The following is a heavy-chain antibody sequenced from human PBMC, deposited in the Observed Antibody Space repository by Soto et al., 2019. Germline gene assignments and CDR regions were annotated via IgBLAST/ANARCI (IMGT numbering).Heavy chain of an antibody. CDR2: MNPNSGNT. Sequence: QVQLVQSGAEVKKPGASVKVSCKASGYTFTSYDINWVRQATGQGLEYLGWMNPNSGNTGYVQKFQGRVTMTRDTSISAAEMERNSLRSEDTAVYYCARGLNYGDYSRWFDAWGQGTLVTVSS. CDR1: GYTFTSYD. CDR3: ARGLNYGDYSRWFDA. J-gene: IGHJ5*02. D-gene: IGHD4-17*01. V-gene: IGHV1-8*01.